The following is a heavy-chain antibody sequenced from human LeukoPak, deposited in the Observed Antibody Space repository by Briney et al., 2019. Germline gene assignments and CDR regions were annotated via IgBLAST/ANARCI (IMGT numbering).Heavy chain of an antibody. D-gene: IGHD3-10*01. CDR1: GCSFSSYY. CDR3: ASFGAGGPPFDY. J-gene: IGHJ4*02. V-gene: IGHV4-59*01. CDR2: IYYSGST. Sequence: SETLSLTCTASGCSFSSYYWSWIRQPPEKGLEWIGYIYYSGSTNYNPSLKSRVTISVDTSKNQFSLKLSSVIAADTAVYYCASFGAGGPPFDYWGQGTLVTVSS.